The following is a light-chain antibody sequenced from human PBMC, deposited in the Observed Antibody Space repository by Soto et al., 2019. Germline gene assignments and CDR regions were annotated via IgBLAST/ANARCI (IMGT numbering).Light chain of an antibody. CDR2: GAS. J-gene: IGKJ5*01. CDR1: QSVSSNY. V-gene: IGKV3-20*01. Sequence: EIVLTQSPGTLSLSPGERGALSCRASQSVSSNYVAWYQQKPGQAPRLLISGASNRATGTPDRFRGSGSGTDFTLTITRLEPEDFAVYYCQQYGSSPPITFGQGTRLEI. CDR3: QQYGSSPPIT.